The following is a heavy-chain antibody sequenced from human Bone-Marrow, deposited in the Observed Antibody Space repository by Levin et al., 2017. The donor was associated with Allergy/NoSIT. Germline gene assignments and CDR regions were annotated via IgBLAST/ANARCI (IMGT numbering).Heavy chain of an antibody. Sequence: QSQTLSLTCSVSGDSISNTNSFWTWIRQPPGKGLEWIATISYSANSYYNPSLQSRVTISVDTSKNQFSLSLTSVTAADTAVYYCARRDYAGTSFFDSWGQGALLTVSS. D-gene: IGHD6-13*01. V-gene: IGHV4-39*07. CDR2: ISYSANS. CDR1: GDSISNTNSF. CDR3: ARRDYAGTSFFDS. J-gene: IGHJ4*02.